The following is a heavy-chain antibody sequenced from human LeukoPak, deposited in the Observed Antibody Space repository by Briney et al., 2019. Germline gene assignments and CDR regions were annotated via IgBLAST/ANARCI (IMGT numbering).Heavy chain of an antibody. V-gene: IGHV5-51*01. CDR3: ARGRGLVRGAYYFDY. CDR1: GYSFTNYW. D-gene: IGHD3-10*01. Sequence: GESLKISCKGSGYSFTNYWISWVRQMPGKGLEWMGIIYPGDSDSRYSPSFQGQVTISVDKSISTACLQWSSLKASDTAMYYCARGRGLVRGAYYFDYWGQGTRVTVSS. CDR2: IYPGDSDS. J-gene: IGHJ4*02.